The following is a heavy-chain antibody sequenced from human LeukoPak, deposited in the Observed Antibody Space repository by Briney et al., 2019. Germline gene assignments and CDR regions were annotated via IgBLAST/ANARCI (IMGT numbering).Heavy chain of an antibody. V-gene: IGHV4-39*07. CDR1: GGSISSSSYY. J-gene: IGHJ4*02. CDR3: ARDSSDSSGGGNDY. D-gene: IGHD3-22*01. CDR2: IYYSGST. Sequence: PSETLSLTCTVSGGSISSSSYYWGWIRQPPGKGLEWIGSIYYSGSTNYNPSLKSRVTISVDTSKNQFSLKLSSVTAADTAVYYCARDSSDSSGGGNDYWGQGTLVTVSS.